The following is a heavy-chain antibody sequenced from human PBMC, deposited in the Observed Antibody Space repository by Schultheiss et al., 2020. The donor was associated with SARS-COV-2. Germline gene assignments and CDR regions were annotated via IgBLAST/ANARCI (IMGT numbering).Heavy chain of an antibody. J-gene: IGHJ3*01. D-gene: IGHD3-10*01. CDR1: GGTFSSYA. Sequence: SVKVSCKASGGTFSSYAISWVRQAPGQGLEWMGGIIPIFGTANYAQKFQGRVTITADESTSTAYMELSSLRSEDTAVYYCAKPHLRWFGDSHDAFDLWGQGTTVTVSS. V-gene: IGHV1-69*13. CDR2: IIPIFGTA. CDR3: AKPHLRWFGDSHDAFDL.